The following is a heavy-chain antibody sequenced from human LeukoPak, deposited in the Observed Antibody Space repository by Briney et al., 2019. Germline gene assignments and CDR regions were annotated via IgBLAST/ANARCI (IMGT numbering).Heavy chain of an antibody. CDR1: GYTFTTHW. D-gene: IGHD1/OR15-1a*01. V-gene: IGHV5-51*01. CDR2: IFPGDSDT. CDR3: ATSESQTRFDF. Sequence: GESLKISCKGSGYTFTTHWIAWVRQMPGKGVEWMGIIFPGDSDTTYSPPFEGQVTISADKSINTAYLQWSSLKASDTAMYYCATSESQTRFDFWGQGTLVTVSS. J-gene: IGHJ4*02.